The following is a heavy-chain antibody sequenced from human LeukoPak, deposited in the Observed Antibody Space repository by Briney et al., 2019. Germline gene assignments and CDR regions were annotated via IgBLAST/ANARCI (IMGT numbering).Heavy chain of an antibody. Sequence: SVKVSCKASGGTFSSYAISWVRQAPGQGLEWMGGIIPIFGTANYAQKFQGRVTITTDESTSTAYMKLSSLRSEDTAVYYCARGPEGAAAPFDYWGQGTLVTVSS. CDR1: GGTFSSYA. J-gene: IGHJ4*02. CDR3: ARGPEGAAAPFDY. D-gene: IGHD6-13*01. V-gene: IGHV1-69*05. CDR2: IIPIFGTA.